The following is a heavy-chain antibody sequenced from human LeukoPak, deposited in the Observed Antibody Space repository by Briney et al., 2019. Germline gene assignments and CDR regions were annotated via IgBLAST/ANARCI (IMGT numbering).Heavy chain of an antibody. CDR3: ARLIYSSGWYSDY. CDR1: GGSISSYY. Sequence: PSETLSLTCSVSGGSISSYYWSWIRQPAGKGLEWIGRIYTSGSTNYNPSLKSRVTMSVDTSKIQFCLKLSSVTAADTAVYYCARLIYSSGWYSDYWGQGTLVTVSS. D-gene: IGHD6-19*01. CDR2: IYTSGST. V-gene: IGHV4-4*07. J-gene: IGHJ4*02.